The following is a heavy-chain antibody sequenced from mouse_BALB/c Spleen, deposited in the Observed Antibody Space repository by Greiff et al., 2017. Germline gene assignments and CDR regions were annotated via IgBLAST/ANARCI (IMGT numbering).Heavy chain of an antibody. D-gene: IGHD6-2*01. CDR3: ARSEGLAWFAY. J-gene: IGHJ3*01. V-gene: IGHV1S135*01. CDR2: IDPFNGGT. Sequence: VQLKESGPELMKPGASVKISCKASGYSFTSYYMHWVKQSHGKSLEWIGYIDPFNGGTSYNQKFKGKATLTVDKSSSTAYMHLSSLTSEDSAVYYCARSEGLAWFAYWGQGTLVTVSA. CDR1: GYSFTSYY.